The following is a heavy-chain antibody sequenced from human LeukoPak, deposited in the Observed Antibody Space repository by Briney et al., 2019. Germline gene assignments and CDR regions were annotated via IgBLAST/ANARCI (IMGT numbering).Heavy chain of an antibody. J-gene: IGHJ4*02. CDR3: ARREQWLVGDDY. CDR1: GGTFSSYA. D-gene: IGHD6-19*01. V-gene: IGHV1-18*01. Sequence: ASVKVSCKASGGTFSSYAISWVRQAPGQGLEWMGWISAYNGNTNCAQKLQGRVTMTTDTSTSTAYMELRSLRSDDTAVYYCARREQWLVGDDYWGQGTLVTVSS. CDR2: ISAYNGNT.